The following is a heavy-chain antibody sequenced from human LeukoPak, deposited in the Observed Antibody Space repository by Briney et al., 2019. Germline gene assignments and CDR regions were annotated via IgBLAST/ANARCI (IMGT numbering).Heavy chain of an antibody. CDR2: IRASGDNT. CDR1: GFTFYNYD. D-gene: IGHD3-22*01. J-gene: IGHJ4*02. CDR3: ARGDYYHTSGSSLLVDH. V-gene: IGHV3-23*01. Sequence: PGGSLRLSRAASGFTFYNYDMSWVRQAPGKGLEWVSAIRASGDNTYYAYSVKCRFTISRDNSKNTLYVQMDSLRAGDTAVSYCARGDYYHTSGSSLLVDHWGQGTLVTVSS.